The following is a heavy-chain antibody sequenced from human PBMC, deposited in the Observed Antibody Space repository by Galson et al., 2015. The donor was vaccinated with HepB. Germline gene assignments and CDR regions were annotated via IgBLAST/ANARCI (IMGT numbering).Heavy chain of an antibody. D-gene: IGHD1-26*01. V-gene: IGHV3-21*01. CDR3: ARFGLGDTSFDF. CDR1: GFTFRSYS. J-gene: IGHJ4*02. Sequence: SLRLSCAASGFTFRSYSMKWVRQAPGKGLEWVSSISSNSRYIYYADSVKGRFTISRDNAKNSLYLQMNSLRAEDTAVYYCARFGLGDTSFDFWGQGTLVTVSS. CDR2: ISSNSRYI.